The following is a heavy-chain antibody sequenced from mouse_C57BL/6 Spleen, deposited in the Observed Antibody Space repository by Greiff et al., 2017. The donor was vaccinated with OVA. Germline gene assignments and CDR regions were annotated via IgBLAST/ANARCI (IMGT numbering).Heavy chain of an antibody. CDR2: IDPENGDT. CDR3: TTPFYCGSSYGAY. Sequence: VQLQQSGAELVRPGASVKLSCTASGFNIKDDYMHWVKQRPEQGLEWIGWIDPENGDTVYASKFQGKATITADTSSNTAYLQLSSLTSEDTAVYYCTTPFYCGSSYGAYWGQGTLVTVSA. V-gene: IGHV14-4*01. J-gene: IGHJ3*01. CDR1: GFNIKDDY. D-gene: IGHD1-1*01.